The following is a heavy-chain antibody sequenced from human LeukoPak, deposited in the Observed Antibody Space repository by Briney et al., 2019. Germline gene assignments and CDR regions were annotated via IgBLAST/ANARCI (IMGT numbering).Heavy chain of an antibody. D-gene: IGHD3-22*01. Sequence: KPSETLSLTCTVSGGSISSYYWSWIRQPPGKGLEWIGYIYDSGSTNYNPSLKSRVTISVDTSKNQFSLKLSSVTAADTAVYYCASYSSPSIHYYYYYMDVWGKGTTVTVSS. CDR1: GGSISSYY. J-gene: IGHJ6*03. CDR3: ASYSSPSIHYYYYYMDV. CDR2: IYDSGST. V-gene: IGHV4-59*12.